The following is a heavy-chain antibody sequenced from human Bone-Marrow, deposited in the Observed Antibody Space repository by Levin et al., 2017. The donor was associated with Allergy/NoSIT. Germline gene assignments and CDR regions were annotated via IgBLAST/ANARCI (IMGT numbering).Heavy chain of an antibody. D-gene: IGHD3-22*01. CDR2: ISGSGSIT. J-gene: IGHJ6*02. V-gene: IGHV3-23*02. CDR1: GFTFSTYA. Sequence: SGGSLRLSCAASGFTFSTYAMTWVRQAPGKGLEWICSISGSGSITYYGDSMKGRVTISRDNSRDTLYLQMSSLRAEDTAVYFCAKDRDSSSARAYGLDVWGQGTTVTVSS. CDR3: AKDRDSSSARAYGLDV.